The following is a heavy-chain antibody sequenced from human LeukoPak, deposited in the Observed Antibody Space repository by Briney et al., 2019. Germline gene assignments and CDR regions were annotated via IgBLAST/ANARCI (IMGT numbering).Heavy chain of an antibody. CDR3: ARGRDGYNSD. V-gene: IGHV1-69*04. J-gene: IGHJ4*02. CDR2: IIPIFGIA. CDR1: GGTFSSYA. D-gene: IGHD5-24*01. Sequence: SVKVACKASGGTFSSYAISWVRQAPGQGLEWMGRIIPIFGIANYAQKFQGRVTITADKSTSTAYMGLSSLRSEDTAVYYCARGRDGYNSDWGQGTLVTVSS.